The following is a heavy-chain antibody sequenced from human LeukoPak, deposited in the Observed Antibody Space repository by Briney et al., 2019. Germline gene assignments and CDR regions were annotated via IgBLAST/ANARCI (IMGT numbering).Heavy chain of an antibody. D-gene: IGHD3-10*01. CDR2: ILGSGGST. J-gene: IGHJ2*01. CDR1: GFTFSSYA. Sequence: GGSLRLSCAASGFTFSSYAMSWVRQAPGKGMEWVSGILGSGGSTFFADSLKGRFTVSRDNSKNTLYLHMNSLGADDTAVYYCAKDRVQGSWYFDLWGRGTLVTVSS. V-gene: IGHV3-23*01. CDR3: AKDRVQGSWYFDL.